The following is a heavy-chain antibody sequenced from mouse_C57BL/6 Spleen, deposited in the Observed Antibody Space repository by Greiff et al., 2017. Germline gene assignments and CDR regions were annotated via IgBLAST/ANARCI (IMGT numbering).Heavy chain of an antibody. Sequence: EVMLVESGGGLVKPGGSLKLSCAASGFTFSSYTMSWVRQTPEKRLEWVATISGGGGNTYYPDSVKGRFTISRDTAKNTLYLQMSSLRSEDTALYYCARGGLGPGFAYWGQGTLVTVSA. V-gene: IGHV5-9*01. D-gene: IGHD3-3*01. CDR2: ISGGGGNT. CDR1: GFTFSSYT. J-gene: IGHJ3*01. CDR3: ARGGLGPGFAY.